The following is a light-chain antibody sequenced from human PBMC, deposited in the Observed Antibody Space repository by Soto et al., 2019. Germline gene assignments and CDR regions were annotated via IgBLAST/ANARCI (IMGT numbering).Light chain of an antibody. V-gene: IGLV7-46*01. CDR2: DTS. CDR1: TGAVTSNHH. Sequence: QAVVTQEPSLTVSPGGTVTLTCGSSTGAVTSNHHPYRFQQKAGQAPRTLIYDTSNKHSWTPARFSGSLLRDKAALTLSGAQPEDEAQYYCLLSYNAARVFGGGTKLTVL. CDR3: LLSYNAARV. J-gene: IGLJ2*01.